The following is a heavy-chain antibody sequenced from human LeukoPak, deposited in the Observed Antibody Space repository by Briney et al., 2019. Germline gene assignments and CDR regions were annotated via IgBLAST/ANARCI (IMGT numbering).Heavy chain of an antibody. CDR2: INPNSGAT. CDR1: GYTFTGYY. Sequence: ASVKVSCKASGYTFTGYYMHWVRQAPGQGLEWMAWINPNSGATDYAQKFQGRVTMTRDTSISTAYMELSRLRSDDTAIYYCARAGAYDYVSGSYGFDYWGQGTLVTVSS. J-gene: IGHJ4*02. V-gene: IGHV1-2*02. CDR3: ARAGAYDYVSGSYGFDY. D-gene: IGHD3-10*01.